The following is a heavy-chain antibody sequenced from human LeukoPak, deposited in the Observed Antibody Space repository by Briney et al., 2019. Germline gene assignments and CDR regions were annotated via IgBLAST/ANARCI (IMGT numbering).Heavy chain of an antibody. CDR1: GFSFDNFA. V-gene: IGHV3-23*05. CDR3: TKDSQGFYGGFWYGTYGMDV. CDR2: ISNDV. D-gene: IGHD6-13*01. J-gene: IGHJ6*02. Sequence: PGGSLRLSCVASGFSFDNFALTWVRQAPGKGLEWVPTISNDVHYADSVRGRFVISRDNSRKTIYLQMNSLTPEDAATYYCTKDSQGFYGGFWYGTYGMDVWGQGTTVTVSS.